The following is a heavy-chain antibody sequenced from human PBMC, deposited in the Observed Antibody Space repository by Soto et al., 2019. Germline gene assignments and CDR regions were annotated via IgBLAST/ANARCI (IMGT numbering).Heavy chain of an antibody. Sequence: SGGSLRLSCAASGFTFSSYGMHWVRQAPGKGLEWVAVISYDGSNKYYADSVKGRFTISRDNSKNTLYLQMNSLRAEDAAVYYCAKETGYSSSWSDYFDYWGQGTLVTVSS. D-gene: IGHD6-13*01. CDR1: GFTFSSYG. CDR3: AKETGYSSSWSDYFDY. J-gene: IGHJ4*02. CDR2: ISYDGSNK. V-gene: IGHV3-30*18.